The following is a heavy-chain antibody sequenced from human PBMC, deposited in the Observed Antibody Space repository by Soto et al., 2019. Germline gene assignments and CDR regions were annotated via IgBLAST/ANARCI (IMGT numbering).Heavy chain of an antibody. D-gene: IGHD6-19*01. CDR3: ARRYSSGWYLSHHRQDWFDP. Sequence: SETLSLTCTVSGGSISSSSYYWGWIRQPPGKGLEWIGSIYYSGSTYYNPSLKSRVTISVDTSKNQFSLKLSSVTAADTAVYYCARRYSSGWYLSHHRQDWFDPWGQGTLVTVSS. CDR2: IYYSGST. CDR1: GGSISSSSYY. J-gene: IGHJ5*02. V-gene: IGHV4-39*01.